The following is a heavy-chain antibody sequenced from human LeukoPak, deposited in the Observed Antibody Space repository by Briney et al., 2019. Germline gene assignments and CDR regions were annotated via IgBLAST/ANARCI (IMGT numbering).Heavy chain of an antibody. CDR2: MNPNGGNT. V-gene: IGHV1-8*01. J-gene: IGHJ4*02. CDR3: ARGNPGGIAAAGTTDY. D-gene: IGHD6-13*01. CDR1: GYTFTSYD. Sequence: GASVKVSCRASGYTFTSYDINWVRQATGQGLEWMGWMNPNGGNTGYAQKFQGRVTMTRNTSISTAYMELSSLRSEDTAVYYCARGNPGGIAAAGTTDYWGQGTLVTVSS.